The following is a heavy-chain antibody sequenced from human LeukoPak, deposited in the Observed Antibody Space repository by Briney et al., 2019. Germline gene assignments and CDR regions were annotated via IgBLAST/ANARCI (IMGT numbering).Heavy chain of an antibody. V-gene: IGHV3-30*18. Sequence: GGSLRLSCAASGFTFSNYGMHWVRQAPGKGLECVAVISYDGSNKYYTDSVKGQFTISRDNSKNTPYLQMNSLRAEDTAVYYCAKDRTAGYDGLVDYWGQGTLVTVSS. D-gene: IGHD5-12*01. CDR3: AKDRTAGYDGLVDY. J-gene: IGHJ4*02. CDR2: ISYDGSNK. CDR1: GFTFSNYG.